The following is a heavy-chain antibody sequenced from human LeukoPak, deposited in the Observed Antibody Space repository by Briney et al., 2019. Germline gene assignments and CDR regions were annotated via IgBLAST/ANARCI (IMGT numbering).Heavy chain of an antibody. CDR3: AKDDDFWSGYYQPYYYYGMDV. J-gene: IGHJ6*02. V-gene: IGHV3-23*01. D-gene: IGHD3-3*01. CDR2: ISGSGGST. CDR1: GFTFSSYA. Sequence: GGSLRLSCTGSGFTFSSYAMSWVRQAPGKGLGWVSAISGSGGSTYYADSVKGRFTISRDNSKNTLYLQMNSLRAEDTAVYYCAKDDDFWSGYYQPYYYYGMDVWGQGTTVTVSS.